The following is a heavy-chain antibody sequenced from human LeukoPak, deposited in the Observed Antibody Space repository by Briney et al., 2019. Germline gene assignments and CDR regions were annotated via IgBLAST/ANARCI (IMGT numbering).Heavy chain of an antibody. CDR1: GFTFSSYW. Sequence: GGSLRLSCAVSGFTFSSYWMHWVRQAPGKGLVWVSRINTDGSSTSYADSVKGRFTISRDNAKNTLYLQMNSLRAEDTAVYYCARESDYDSSGYYRPFDYWGQGTLVTVSS. J-gene: IGHJ4*02. D-gene: IGHD3-22*01. CDR3: ARESDYDSSGYYRPFDY. CDR2: INTDGSST. V-gene: IGHV3-74*01.